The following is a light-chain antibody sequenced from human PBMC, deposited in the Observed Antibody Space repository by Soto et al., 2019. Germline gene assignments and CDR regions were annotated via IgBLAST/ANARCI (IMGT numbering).Light chain of an antibody. CDR3: QQYTNWPQIT. CDR1: QSVRSK. J-gene: IGKJ5*01. Sequence: EVVMTQSPATLSVSTAERVTPCFRARQSVRSKLAWYQPRPGQAPRLLIYSAYNRATGIPDRFRGSGSGTEFTLTIRRLQSEDFAVYYCQQYTNWPQITFGHGPRLELK. CDR2: SAY. V-gene: IGKV3-15*01.